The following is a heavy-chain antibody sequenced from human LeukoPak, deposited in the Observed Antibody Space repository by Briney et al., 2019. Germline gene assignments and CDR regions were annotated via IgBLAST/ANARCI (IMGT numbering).Heavy chain of an antibody. CDR2: IYYSGST. V-gene: IGHV4-59*08. Sequence: SETLSLTCTVSGGFISSYYWSWIRQPPGKGLEWSGDIYYSGSTNYNPSLKSRVTISVDTSKNQVSLKLSSVTAADTAVYYCARQQYSGYAPGPYYYYYGMDVWGQGTTVTVSS. J-gene: IGHJ6*02. CDR1: GGFISSYY. D-gene: IGHD5-12*01. CDR3: ARQQYSGYAPGPYYYYYGMDV.